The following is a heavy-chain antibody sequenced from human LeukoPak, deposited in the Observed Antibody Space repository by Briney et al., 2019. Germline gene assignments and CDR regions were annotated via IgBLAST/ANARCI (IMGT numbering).Heavy chain of an antibody. D-gene: IGHD1-26*01. CDR3: ASNKSGSYCFDY. CDR1: GFSFSSSV. J-gene: IGHJ4*02. CDR2: ISASGAAT. V-gene: IGHV3-23*01. Sequence: GGSLRLACAAAGFSFSSSVMAWVRQAPGQGREWVTAISASGAATYYADSVKGRFFISRENSKTTVSLQLYSLRADDTAVYYCASNKSGSYCFDYWGQGTLVTVSS.